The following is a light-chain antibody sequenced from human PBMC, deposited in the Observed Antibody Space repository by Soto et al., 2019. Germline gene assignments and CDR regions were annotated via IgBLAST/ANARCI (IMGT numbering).Light chain of an antibody. CDR2: ATS. CDR3: QKYNTAPLT. J-gene: IGKJ4*01. V-gene: IGKV1-27*01. Sequence: DVQMTQYPSSLSAFVGDRVTITCRASQGIAPYLAWFQQKPGKVPKLLIYATSTLQSGVPSRFSGSGSGTDFTRTISSLQPEDVATYYCQKYNTAPLTFGGGTKVEIK. CDR1: QGIAPY.